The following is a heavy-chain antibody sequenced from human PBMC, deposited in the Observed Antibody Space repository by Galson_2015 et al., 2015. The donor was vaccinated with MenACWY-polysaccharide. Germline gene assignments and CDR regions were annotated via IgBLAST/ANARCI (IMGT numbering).Heavy chain of an antibody. Sequence: SLRISCAASGFTFSNFWMSWVRQAPGKELEWVASIKQDGSEKYLVDSVKGRFTIYRDNAENSLFLQMNSLRAEDTAVYYCARERWVRGVFLDQWGQGTLVTVSS. CDR3: ARERWVRGVFLDQ. CDR2: IKQDGSEK. V-gene: IGHV3-7*01. CDR1: GFTFSNFW. D-gene: IGHD3-10*01. J-gene: IGHJ4*02.